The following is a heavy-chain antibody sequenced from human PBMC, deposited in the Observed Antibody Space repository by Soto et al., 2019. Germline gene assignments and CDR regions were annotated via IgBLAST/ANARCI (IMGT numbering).Heavy chain of an antibody. CDR3: AREGYSYGQGGIEIYYYSMDV. CDR1: GYTFTSYY. J-gene: IGHJ6*04. D-gene: IGHD5-18*01. CDR2: INPSGGST. Sequence: ASVKVSCKASGYTFTSYYMHWVRQAPGEGLEWMGIINPSGGSTSYAQKFQGRVTMTRDTSTSTVYMELSSLRSEDTAVYYCAREGYSYGQGGIEIYYYSMDVWANGTKVTVST. V-gene: IGHV1-46*01.